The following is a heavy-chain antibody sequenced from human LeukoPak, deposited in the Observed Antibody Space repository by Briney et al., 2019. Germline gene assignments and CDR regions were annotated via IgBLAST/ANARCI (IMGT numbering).Heavy chain of an antibody. CDR2: ISTSGDII. J-gene: IGHJ4*02. CDR3: AKQTAYSSSWPD. V-gene: IGHV3-23*01. CDR1: GFTFSSCA. Sequence: GGSLRLSCAASGFTFSSCAMSWVRQAPGKGLEWVSAISTSGDIIYYADSVKGRFTISRDNSENTLYLQMNSLRAEDTAVYYCAKQTAYSSSWPDWGQGTLVTVSS. D-gene: IGHD6-13*01.